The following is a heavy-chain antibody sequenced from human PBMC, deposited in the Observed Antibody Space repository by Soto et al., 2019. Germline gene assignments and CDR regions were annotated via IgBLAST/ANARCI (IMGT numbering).Heavy chain of an antibody. CDR1: GYTFTNYV. CDR2: IHGGSGNT. D-gene: IGHD1-20*01. CDR3: ARDKYCTSVGCRYFYNL. Sequence: QVQLVQSGAEVKKPGASVKISCRPSGYTFTNYVVHWVRQAPGQRPEWMGWIHGGSGNTKYSREFQGRATITRDISANTVYMELSCLTFEDTAVYYCARDKYCTSVGCRYFYNLWGQGTLVTVSS. J-gene: IGHJ4*02. V-gene: IGHV1-3*01.